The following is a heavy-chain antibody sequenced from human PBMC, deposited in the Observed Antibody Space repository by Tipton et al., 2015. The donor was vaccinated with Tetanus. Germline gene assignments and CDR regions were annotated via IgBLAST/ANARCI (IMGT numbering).Heavy chain of an antibody. D-gene: IGHD3-16*01. CDR2: ISGRDGNT. CDR1: GFTFSSYA. Sequence: GSLRLSCAASGFTFSSYAMNWVRQAPGKGLEWVAAISGRDGNTSYADFVKGRFTISRDNSKNTLYLQMNSLRAEDTAVYYCARALYGGCDYWGQGTLVTVSS. CDR3: ARALYGGCDY. J-gene: IGHJ4*02. V-gene: IGHV3-23*01.